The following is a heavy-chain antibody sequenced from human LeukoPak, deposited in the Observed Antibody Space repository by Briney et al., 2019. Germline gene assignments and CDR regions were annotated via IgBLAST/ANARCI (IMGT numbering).Heavy chain of an antibody. CDR1: GLNFDEYA. CDR3: SKAAEPYYDSIGWFDP. J-gene: IGHJ5*02. V-gene: IGHV3-9*01. Sequence: GGSLRLSCAASGLNFDEYAMHWVRQTPGEGLEWVSGISWNSGSIGYADSVKGRFTISRDNAKNSLYLQMNSLRAEDTALYYCSKAAEPYYDSIGWFDPWGQGTLVTVSS. D-gene: IGHD3-22*01. CDR2: ISWNSGSI.